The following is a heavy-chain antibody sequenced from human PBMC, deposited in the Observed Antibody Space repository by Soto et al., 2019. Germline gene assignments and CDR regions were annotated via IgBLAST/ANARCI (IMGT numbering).Heavy chain of an antibody. CDR1: GFTFSSYS. D-gene: IGHD6-13*01. V-gene: IGHV3-21*01. CDR3: ARSGIADLFDS. J-gene: IGHJ4*02. Sequence: EVQLVESGGGLVKPGGSLRLSCAASGFTFSSYSMNWVRQAPGKGLEWVSSISSSSSYIYYADSVKGRFTISRDNAQNSLYLLMNSLRAEDTAVYYCARSGIADLFDSWGQGTLVTVSS. CDR2: ISSSSSYI.